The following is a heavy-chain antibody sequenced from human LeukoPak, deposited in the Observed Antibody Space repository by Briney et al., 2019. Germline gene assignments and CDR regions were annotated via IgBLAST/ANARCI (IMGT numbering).Heavy chain of an antibody. Sequence: ASVKVSCKASGYTFTSYYMHWVRQAPGQGLEWMGIINPSGGSTSYAQKFQGRVTMTRDMSTSTVYMELSSLRSEDTAVYYCARDLGSSWFSYHYYYYMDVWGKGTTVTVSS. CDR3: ARDLGSSWFSYHYYYYMDV. CDR2: INPSGGST. CDR1: GYTFTSYY. D-gene: IGHD6-13*01. J-gene: IGHJ6*03. V-gene: IGHV1-46*01.